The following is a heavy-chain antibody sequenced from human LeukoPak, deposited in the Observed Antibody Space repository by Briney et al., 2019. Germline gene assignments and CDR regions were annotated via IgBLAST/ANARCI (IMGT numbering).Heavy chain of an antibody. CDR1: GYTFTGYY. J-gene: IGHJ4*02. CDR2: INPNSGGT. Sequence: ASVKVSCKASGYTFTGYYMHWVRQAPGQGLEWMGWINPNSGGTNYAQKFQGRVTMTRDTSISTAYMELSRLRSDDTAVYYCARVRLRYYYGSGSYSNWGQGALVTVPS. D-gene: IGHD3-10*01. CDR3: ARVRLRYYYGSGSYSN. V-gene: IGHV1-2*02.